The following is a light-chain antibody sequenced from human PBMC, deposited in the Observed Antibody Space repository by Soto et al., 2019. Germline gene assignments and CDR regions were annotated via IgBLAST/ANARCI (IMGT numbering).Light chain of an antibody. CDR1: QGISSY. Sequence: DIQLTQSPSFLSASVGDRVTITCRASQGISSYLAWYQQKPGKTPKILIPAASTLQIGVPSMFSGSGSGTEFTLTISSLQPEDVSTYYCQQLNSYPISCGQGTRLEMK. CDR2: AAS. V-gene: IGKV1-9*01. J-gene: IGKJ5*01. CDR3: QQLNSYPIS.